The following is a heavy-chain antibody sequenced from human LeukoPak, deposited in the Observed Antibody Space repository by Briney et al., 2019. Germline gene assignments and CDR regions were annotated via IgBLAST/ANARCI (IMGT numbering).Heavy chain of an antibody. D-gene: IGHD3-10*01. CDR1: GYTFINNW. V-gene: IGHV1-46*01. CDR2: INPTGTGT. CDR3: ARDNSVGDIAWWFDP. J-gene: IGHJ5*02. Sequence: ASVKVSCKASGYTFINNWMHWVRQAPGQGLDWIGLINPTGTGTLYAQKFQGRVTMTRDMSTSTDYMELSSLRSEDTAVYYCARDNSVGDIAWWFDPWGQGTLVTVSS.